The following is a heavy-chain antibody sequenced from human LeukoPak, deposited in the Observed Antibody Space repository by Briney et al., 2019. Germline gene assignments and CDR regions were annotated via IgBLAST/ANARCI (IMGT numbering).Heavy chain of an antibody. J-gene: IGHJ4*02. CDR2: INPNSGGT. D-gene: IGHD1-26*01. CDR1: GYTYIGYY. V-gene: IGHV1-2*02. Sequence: ASVKVSCKASGYTYIGYYMHWVRQAPGQGLEWMGWINPNSGGTNYAQKFQGRVTMTRDTSISTAYMELSRLRSDDTAVYYCARWELLRTGDGYWGQGTLVTVSS. CDR3: ARWELLRTGDGY.